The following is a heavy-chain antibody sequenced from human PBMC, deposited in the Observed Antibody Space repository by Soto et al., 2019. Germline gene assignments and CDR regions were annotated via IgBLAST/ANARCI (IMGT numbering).Heavy chain of an antibody. Sequence: PGESLKISCKGSGYTFSNNWISWVRQKPGKGLEWMGKIDPSGSYTDYSPSFQGHVSLSVDKSVSTAYLQWSSLKASDSAIYYWARPVSTGSTYYGVQGSLVTVSS. D-gene: IGHD1-1*01. CDR1: GYTFSNNW. CDR2: IDPSGSYT. J-gene: IGHJ4*02. CDR3: ARPVSTGSTYY. V-gene: IGHV5-10-1*01.